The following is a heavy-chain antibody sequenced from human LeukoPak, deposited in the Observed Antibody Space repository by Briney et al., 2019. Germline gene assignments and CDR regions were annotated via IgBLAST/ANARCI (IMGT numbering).Heavy chain of an antibody. Sequence: PSETLSLTCAVYGGSFSGYYWSWIRQPPGKGLEWIGEINHSGSTNYNPSLKSRVTISVDTSKNQFSLKLSSVTAADTAVYYCASLSKSGAYSSGWPPDYWGQGTLVTVSS. CDR3: ASLSKSGAYSSGWPPDY. V-gene: IGHV4-34*01. CDR1: GGSFSGYY. D-gene: IGHD6-19*01. J-gene: IGHJ4*02. CDR2: INHSGST.